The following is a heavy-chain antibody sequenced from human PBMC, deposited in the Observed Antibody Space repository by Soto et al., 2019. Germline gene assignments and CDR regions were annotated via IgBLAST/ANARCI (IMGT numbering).Heavy chain of an antibody. J-gene: IGHJ4*02. V-gene: IGHV3-23*01. D-gene: IGHD1-1*01. CDR1: GFTFSNYA. Sequence: EVHLLESGGGWVQPGGSLRLSCAASGFTFSNYAMTWVRQTPGKGLEWVSEISGSGGTTYSADSVKGRFTISRDNSKNTLYLQMNSSRAEYTAVYYCARCLLAWYRGLDYWGQGTLVTVSS. CDR2: ISGSGGTT. CDR3: ARCLLAWYRGLDY.